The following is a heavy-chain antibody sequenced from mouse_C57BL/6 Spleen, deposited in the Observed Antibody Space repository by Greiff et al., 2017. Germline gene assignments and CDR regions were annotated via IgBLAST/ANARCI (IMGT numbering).Heavy chain of an antibody. CDR3: ARDGGLLPHWYFDD. Sequence: EVQGVESGGGLVKPGGSLKLSCAASGFTFSSYAMSWVRQTPDKRLEWVATISDGGSYTYYPDNVKGRFTISRDNAKNNLYLQMSHLKSEDTAMYYCARDGGLLPHWYFDDWGKGTTVTVSS. CDR2: ISDGGSYT. D-gene: IGHD2-3*01. CDR1: GFTFSSYA. V-gene: IGHV5-4*01. J-gene: IGHJ1*03.